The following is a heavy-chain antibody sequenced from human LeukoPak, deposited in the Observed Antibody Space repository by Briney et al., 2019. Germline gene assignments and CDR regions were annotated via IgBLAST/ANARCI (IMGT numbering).Heavy chain of an antibody. CDR2: ISWNSGSI. J-gene: IGHJ4*02. D-gene: IGHD6-19*01. CDR3: AKVDTGAVAGTAFDY. Sequence: PGGSLRLSCAASGFTFDDYAMHWVRQAPGKGLEWVSGISWNSGSIGYADSVKGRLTISRDNAKNSLYLQMNSLRAEDTALYYCAKVDTGAVAGTAFDYWGQGTLVTVSS. V-gene: IGHV3-9*01. CDR1: GFTFDDYA.